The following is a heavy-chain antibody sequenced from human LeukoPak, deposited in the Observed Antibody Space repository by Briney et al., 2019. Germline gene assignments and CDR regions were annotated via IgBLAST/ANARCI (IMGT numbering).Heavy chain of an antibody. CDR1: GFTFSSYA. CDR2: ISYDGSNK. J-gene: IGHJ4*02. D-gene: IGHD3-10*01. V-gene: IGHV3-30*04. CDR3: AREVYYYGSGSYYCDY. Sequence: GGSLRLSCAASGFTFSSYAMHWVRQAPGKGLEWVAVISYDGSNKYYADSVKGRFTISRDNSKNTLYLQMNSLRAEDTAVYYCAREVYYYGSGSYYCDYWGRGTLVTVSS.